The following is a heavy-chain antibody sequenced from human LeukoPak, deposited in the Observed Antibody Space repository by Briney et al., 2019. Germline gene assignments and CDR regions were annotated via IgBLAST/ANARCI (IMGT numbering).Heavy chain of an antibody. CDR2: INADGSST. CDR3: AKLVGATTGIDY. D-gene: IGHD1-26*01. J-gene: IGHJ4*02. Sequence: PGWSLRLSCAASGFTFSDYWLHWVRQAPGKGLVWVSLINADGSSTRYADSVKGRFTISRDTAKNTLYLQMNSLSAEDTAVYYCAKLVGATTGIDYWGEGTLVTVSS. V-gene: IGHV3-74*01. CDR1: GFTFSDYW.